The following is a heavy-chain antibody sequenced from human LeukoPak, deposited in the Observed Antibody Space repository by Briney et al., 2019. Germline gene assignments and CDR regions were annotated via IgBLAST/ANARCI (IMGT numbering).Heavy chain of an antibody. CDR1: GGSISSSSYY. Sequence: SETLSLTCTVSGGSISSSSYYWGWIRQTPGKGLEWIGTIYYSGSTYYNPSLKSRVTISVDTSKNQFSLKLSSVTAADTAVYYCARSTRNWSFFDYWGQGTLVTVSS. J-gene: IGHJ4*02. V-gene: IGHV4-39*07. CDR2: IYYSGST. D-gene: IGHD1-1*01. CDR3: ARSTRNWSFFDY.